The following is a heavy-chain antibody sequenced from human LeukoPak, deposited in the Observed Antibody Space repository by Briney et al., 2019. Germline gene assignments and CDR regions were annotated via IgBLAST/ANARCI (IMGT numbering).Heavy chain of an antibody. J-gene: IGHJ4*02. CDR3: AKDLGQLWSFREQWLVPGP. D-gene: IGHD6-19*01. CDR1: GFTFSSYA. Sequence: GGSLRLSCAASGFTFSSYAMSWVRQAPGKGLEWVSAISGSGGSTYYADSVKGRFTISRDNSKNTLYLQMNSLRAEDTAVYYCAKDLGQLWSFREQWLVPGPWGQGTLVTVSS. V-gene: IGHV3-23*01. CDR2: ISGSGGST.